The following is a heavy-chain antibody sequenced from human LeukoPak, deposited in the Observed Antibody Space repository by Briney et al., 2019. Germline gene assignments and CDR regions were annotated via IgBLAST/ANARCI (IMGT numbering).Heavy chain of an antibody. D-gene: IGHD3-9*01. J-gene: IGHJ5*02. CDR3: VRAAQEGRDSLTGVQTENWFDP. Sequence: ASVKVSCKTSGYNFTSYDINWVRQATGQGPEWMGWMNPISGNTGYAQNFQGRLDLTRNIALTTAYMELSSLTSEDTATYYCVRAAQEGRDSLTGVQTENWFDPWGQGTLVTVSS. V-gene: IGHV1-8*01. CDR1: GYNFTSYD. CDR2: MNPISGNT.